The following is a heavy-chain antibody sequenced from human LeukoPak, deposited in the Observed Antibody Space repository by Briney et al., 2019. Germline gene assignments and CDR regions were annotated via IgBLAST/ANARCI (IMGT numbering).Heavy chain of an antibody. CDR3: TRLRGYLGYDSRFDP. Sequence: GVCLRLSYAASVFTFSSYAMSWVRQASAKGREWVSALSGSGGSTYYADHVKGRFTISRDNAKNSLYLQMNSLRAEDTAVYYCTRLRGYLGYDSRFDPWGQGTLVTVSS. D-gene: IGHD5-12*01. CDR1: VFTFSSYA. CDR2: LSGSGGST. J-gene: IGHJ5*02. V-gene: IGHV3-23*01.